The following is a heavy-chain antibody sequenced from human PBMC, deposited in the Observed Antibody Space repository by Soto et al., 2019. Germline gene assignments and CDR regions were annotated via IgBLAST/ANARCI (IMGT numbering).Heavy chain of an antibody. Sequence: VGSLRLSCAASGFTFSSYGMHWVRQAPGKGLEWVAVISYDGSNKYYADSVKGRFTISRDNSKNTLYLQMNSLRAEDTAVYYCAKDQGYSSSSHYGMDVWGQGTTVTVSS. D-gene: IGHD6-6*01. V-gene: IGHV3-30*18. CDR3: AKDQGYSSSSHYGMDV. CDR1: GFTFSSYG. CDR2: ISYDGSNK. J-gene: IGHJ6*02.